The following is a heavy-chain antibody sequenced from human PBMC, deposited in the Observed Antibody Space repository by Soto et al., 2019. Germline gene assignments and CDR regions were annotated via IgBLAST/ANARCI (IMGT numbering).Heavy chain of an antibody. Sequence: SVKVSCKASGGTFGSYAISWVRQAPGQGLEWMGGIIPIFGTANYAQKFQGRVTITADESTSTAYMELSSLRSEDTAVYYCARDPRIQLLNYYYYYGMDVWGQGTTVTVSS. CDR3: ARDPRIQLLNYYYYYGMDV. J-gene: IGHJ6*02. CDR1: GGTFGSYA. V-gene: IGHV1-69*13. D-gene: IGHD5-18*01. CDR2: IIPIFGTA.